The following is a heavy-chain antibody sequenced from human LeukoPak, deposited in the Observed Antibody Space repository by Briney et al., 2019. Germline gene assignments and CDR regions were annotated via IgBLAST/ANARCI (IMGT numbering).Heavy chain of an antibody. J-gene: IGHJ5*02. D-gene: IGHD3-10*01. V-gene: IGHV4-31*03. CDR3: ARAQKYYYGSGSHPYNRFDP. CDR2: IYYSGST. Sequence: SETLSLTCTVSGVSISSGGYYWSWIRQHPGKGLEWIGYIYYSGSTYYNPSLKSRVTISVDTSKNQFSLKLSSVTAADTAVYYCARAQKYYYGSGSHPYNRFDPCGQGTLVTVSS. CDR1: GVSISSGGYY.